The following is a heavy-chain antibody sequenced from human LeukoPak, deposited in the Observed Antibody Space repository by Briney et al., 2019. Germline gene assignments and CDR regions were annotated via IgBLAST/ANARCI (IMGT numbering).Heavy chain of an antibody. J-gene: IGHJ4*02. Sequence: TGGSLRLSCGASGFTFSSYAMHWVRQAPGKGLEWVAVISYDGSNKDYADSVKGRFTISRDDSKNTLFLQMNSLRIDDTAVYYCARWDYWGQGTLVTVSS. CDR2: ISYDGSNK. CDR1: GFTFSSYA. V-gene: IGHV3-30*04. CDR3: ARWDY.